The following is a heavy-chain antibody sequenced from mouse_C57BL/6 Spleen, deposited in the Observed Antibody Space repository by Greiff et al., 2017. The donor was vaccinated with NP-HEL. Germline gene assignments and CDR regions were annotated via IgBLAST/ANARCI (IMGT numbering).Heavy chain of an antibody. CDR1: GYTFTSYW. V-gene: IGHV1-69*01. CDR3: ARNSYYGSSYGGYFDY. Sequence: VKLQQPGAELVMPGASVKLSCKASGYTFTSYWMHWVKQRPGQGLEWIGEIDPSDSYTNYNQKFKGKSTLTVDKSSSTAYMQLSSLTSEDSAVYYCARNSYYGSSYGGYFDYWGQGTTLTVSS. J-gene: IGHJ2*01. D-gene: IGHD1-1*01. CDR2: IDPSDSYT.